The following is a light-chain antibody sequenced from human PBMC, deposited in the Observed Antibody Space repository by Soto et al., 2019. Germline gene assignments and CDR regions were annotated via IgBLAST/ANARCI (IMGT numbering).Light chain of an antibody. CDR3: QQYNSYSWT. CDR2: KAS. V-gene: IGKV1-5*03. CDR1: QSISSW. Sequence: DIQMTQSPSTLSASVGDRVTITCRASQSISSWLAWYQQKPGKAPKLLIYKASSLESGVPSRFSGSGSGTEFTLTVSSLQPDDFATYSCQQYNSYSWTFVQGPKVEIK. J-gene: IGKJ1*01.